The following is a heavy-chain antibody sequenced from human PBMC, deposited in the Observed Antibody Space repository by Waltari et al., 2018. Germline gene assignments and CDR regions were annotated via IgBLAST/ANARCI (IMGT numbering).Heavy chain of an antibody. J-gene: IGHJ6*02. CDR2: ISGSGAAI. CDR1: GFTFSSYA. V-gene: IGHV3-23*01. D-gene: IGHD3-16*01. Sequence: EVQLLESGGGLVQPGGSLRLSCAASGFTFSSYAMSWVRQAPGKGRGWVASISGSGAAIYYADSVKGRFTISRDNSKNTLYLQMISLRAEDTAVYYCAEAGLYVRDYYYDYSMGVWGQGTTVTVSS. CDR3: AEAGLYVRDYYYDYSMGV.